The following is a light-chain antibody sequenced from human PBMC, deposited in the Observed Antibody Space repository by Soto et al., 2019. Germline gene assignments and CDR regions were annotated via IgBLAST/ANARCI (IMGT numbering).Light chain of an antibody. CDR2: GAS. Sequence: EIVMTQSPATLSVSPGERATLSCRASQSGSSNLAWYQQKPGQAPRLLIYGASTRATGIPARFSGSGSVTEFTLTISSLQSADFAVYYCQQYNNWPPFTFGQGTKLEIK. CDR1: QSGSSN. V-gene: IGKV3-15*01. CDR3: QQYNNWPPFT. J-gene: IGKJ2*01.